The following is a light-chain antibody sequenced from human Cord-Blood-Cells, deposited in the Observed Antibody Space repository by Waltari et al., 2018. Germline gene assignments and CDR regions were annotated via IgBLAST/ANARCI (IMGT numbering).Light chain of an antibody. CDR3: QQRSNWPRT. J-gene: IGKJ1*01. CDR1: QSVSIH. CDR2: DAS. Sequence: EIVLTQSPATLSLSPGERATLPCRASQSVSIHLAWYQQKPGQAPRLLIYDASNRATGIPARFSGSGSGTDFTLTISSLEPEDFAVYYCQQRSNWPRTFGQGTKVEIK. V-gene: IGKV3-11*01.